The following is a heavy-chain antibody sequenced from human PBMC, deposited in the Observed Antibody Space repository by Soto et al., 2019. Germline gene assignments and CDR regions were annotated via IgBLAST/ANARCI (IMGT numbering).Heavy chain of an antibody. J-gene: IGHJ4*02. D-gene: IGHD6-19*01. V-gene: IGHV1-2*02. Sequence: QVQLVQSGAEVKKPGASVKVSCKASGYTFTGYYMHWVRQAPGQGLEWMGWINPNSGGTNYAQKFQGRVTMTRDTSISTAYMEMSRLRSDDTAVYYCASSYLLAQWLVRFDYWGQGTLVTVSS. CDR3: ASSYLLAQWLVRFDY. CDR2: INPNSGGT. CDR1: GYTFTGYY.